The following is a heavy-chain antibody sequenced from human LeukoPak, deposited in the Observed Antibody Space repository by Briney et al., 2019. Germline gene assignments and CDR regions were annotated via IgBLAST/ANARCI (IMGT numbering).Heavy chain of an antibody. CDR2: INPNSGGT. V-gene: IGHV1-2*02. Sequence: ASVKVSCTASGYTFTGYYMHWVRQASGQGLEWMGWINPNSGGTNYAQKFQGRVTMTRDTSISTAYMEMSRLRSDDTAVYYCARTPRQYYYDSSGYYSQAFDIWGQGTMVTVSS. CDR3: ARTPRQYYYDSSGYYSQAFDI. J-gene: IGHJ3*02. CDR1: GYTFTGYY. D-gene: IGHD3-22*01.